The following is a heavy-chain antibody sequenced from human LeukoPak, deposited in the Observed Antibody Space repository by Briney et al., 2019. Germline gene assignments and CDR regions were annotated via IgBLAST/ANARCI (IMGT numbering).Heavy chain of an antibody. CDR1: GGSISSSSYY. CDR3: ARQRYYDFWSGYYIVYFDY. J-gene: IGHJ4*02. D-gene: IGHD3-3*01. Sequence: SETLSLTCTASGGSISSSSYYWGWIRQPPGRGLEWIGSIYYSGSTYYNPSLKSRVTISVDTSKNQFSLKLSSVTAADTAVYYCARQRYYDFWSGYYIVYFDYWGQGTLVTVSS. CDR2: IYYSGST. V-gene: IGHV4-39*01.